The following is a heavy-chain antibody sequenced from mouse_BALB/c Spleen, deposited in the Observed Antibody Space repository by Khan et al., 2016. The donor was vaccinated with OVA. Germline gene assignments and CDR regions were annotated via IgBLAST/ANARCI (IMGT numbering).Heavy chain of an antibody. V-gene: IGHV2-6-4*01. CDR1: GFPLSRYN. J-gene: IGHJ4*01. CDR2: IWGGGGT. Sequence: QVQLKESGPGLVAPSQSLSITCTVSGFPLSRYNIHWVRQPPGKGLEWLGMIWGGGGTDYNSTLKSRLSISKDNSKSQVFLKMNSLQTDDTAMYYCARDYYRYDGYYAMDYWGQGTSVTVSS. D-gene: IGHD2-14*01. CDR3: ARDYYRYDGYYAMDY.